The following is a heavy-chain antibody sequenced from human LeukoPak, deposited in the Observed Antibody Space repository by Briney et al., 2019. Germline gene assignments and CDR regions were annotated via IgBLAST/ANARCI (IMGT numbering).Heavy chain of an antibody. D-gene: IGHD6-13*01. J-gene: IGHJ4*02. CDR1: GFTFSSYS. Sequence: GGSLRLSCAASGFTFSSYSMNWVRQAPGKGLEWVSSISSSSSYIYYADSVKGRFTISRDNAKNSLYLQMNSLRAEDTAVYYCARVGVSSWSAFFDYWGQGTLVTVSS. CDR3: ARVGVSSWSAFFDY. V-gene: IGHV3-21*01. CDR2: ISSSSSYI.